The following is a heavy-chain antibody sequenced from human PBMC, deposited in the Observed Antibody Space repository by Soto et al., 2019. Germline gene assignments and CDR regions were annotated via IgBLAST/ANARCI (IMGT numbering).Heavy chain of an antibody. Sequence: PSQTLSLTCAISGDSVSSNSAAWNWIRQSPSRGLEWLGRTYYRSKWYNDYAVSVKSRITINPDTSKNQFSLQLNSVTPEDTAVYYCERAGSGFKVAADRYYYYYGMDVWGQGTTVTVSS. D-gene: IGHD6-13*01. CDR2: TYYRSKWYN. CDR3: ERAGSGFKVAADRYYYYYGMDV. J-gene: IGHJ6*02. V-gene: IGHV6-1*01. CDR1: GDSVSSNSAA.